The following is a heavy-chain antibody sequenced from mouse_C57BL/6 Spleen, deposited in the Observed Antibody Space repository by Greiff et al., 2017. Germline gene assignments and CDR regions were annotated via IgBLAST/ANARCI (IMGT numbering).Heavy chain of an antibody. V-gene: IGHV1-52*01. CDR3: ARIPSYYYGSSDWYFDV. Sequence: VQLQQPGAELVRPGSSVKLSCKASGYTFTSYWMHWVKQRPIQGLEWIGNIDPSDSETHYNQKFKDKATLTVDKSSSTAYMQLSSLTSEDSAVYYCARIPSYYYGSSDWYFDVWGTGTTVTVSS. J-gene: IGHJ1*03. CDR1: GYTFTSYW. CDR2: IDPSDSET. D-gene: IGHD1-1*01.